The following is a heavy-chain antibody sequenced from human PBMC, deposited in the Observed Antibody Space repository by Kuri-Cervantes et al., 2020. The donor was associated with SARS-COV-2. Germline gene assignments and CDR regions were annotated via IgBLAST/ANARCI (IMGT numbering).Heavy chain of an antibody. D-gene: IGHD3-10*01. Sequence: SCTVSGGSISSSSYYWGWIRQHPGKGLEWIGYISSSGSTYYNPSLKSLFTLSVDTSKNQFSLKLTSVTAADTAVYYCARGGHYYDVFDIWGQGTLVTVSS. J-gene: IGHJ3*02. CDR2: ISSSGST. V-gene: IGHV4-31*01. CDR1: GGSISSSSYY. CDR3: ARGGHYYDVFDI.